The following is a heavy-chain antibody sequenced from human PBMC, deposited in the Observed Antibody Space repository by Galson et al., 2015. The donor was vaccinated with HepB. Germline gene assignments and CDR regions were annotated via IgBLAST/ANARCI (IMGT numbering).Heavy chain of an antibody. J-gene: IGHJ2*01. CDR3: AREASGGANNWYFDL. V-gene: IGHV1-18*01. CDR1: GYTFTSYG. CDR2: ISAYNGNT. D-gene: IGHD2-15*01. Sequence: SVKVSCKASGYTFTSYGISRVRQAPGQGLEWMGWISAYNGNTNYAQKLQGRVTMTTDTSTSTAYMELRSLRSDDTAVYYCAREASGGANNWYFDLWGRGTLVTVSS.